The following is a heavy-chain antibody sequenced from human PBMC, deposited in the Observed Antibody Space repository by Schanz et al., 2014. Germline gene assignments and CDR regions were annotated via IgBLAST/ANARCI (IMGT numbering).Heavy chain of an antibody. CDR3: ARDTTWRLDL. V-gene: IGHV4-61*02. J-gene: IGHJ2*01. CDR1: GGSISSGSYY. D-gene: IGHD1-1*01. CDR2: VFPNGIT. Sequence: QVQLQESGPGLVKPSQTLSLTCSVSGGSISSGSYYWNWIRQPAGKALEWVRRVFPNGITNYNPSLKSRVPISLDPSKNHFSLTLPSLTAADTAVYYCARDTTWRLDLWGRGTLVTVSS.